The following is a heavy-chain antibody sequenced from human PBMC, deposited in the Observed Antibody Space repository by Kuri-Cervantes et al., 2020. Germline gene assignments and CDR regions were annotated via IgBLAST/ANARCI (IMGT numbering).Heavy chain of an antibody. CDR2: ISSSGSTI. CDR1: GFTFSDYY. D-gene: IGHD3-22*01. CDR3: AGHYYDSSGYYGYYYYGMDV. Sequence: GGSLRLSCAASGFTFSDYYMSWIRQAPGKGLEWVSYISSSGSTIYYADPVKGRFTISRDNAKNSLYLQMNSLRAEDTAVYYCAGHYYDSSGYYGYYYYGMDVWGQGTTVTVSS. J-gene: IGHJ6*02. V-gene: IGHV3-11*01.